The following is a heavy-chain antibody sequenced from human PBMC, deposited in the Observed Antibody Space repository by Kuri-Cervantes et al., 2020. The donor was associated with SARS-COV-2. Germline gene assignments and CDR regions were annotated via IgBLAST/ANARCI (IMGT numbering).Heavy chain of an antibody. Sequence: ASVKVSCKASGYTFTGYYMHWVRQAPGQGLEWMGWINPNSGGTNYAQKFQGRVTITRDTSTSTAYMELSRLRSDDTAVYYCARDGSKGKYFQHWGQGTLVTVSS. CDR3: ARDGSKGKYFQH. J-gene: IGHJ1*01. V-gene: IGHV1-2*02. D-gene: IGHD3-10*01. CDR2: INPNSGGT. CDR1: GYTFTGYY.